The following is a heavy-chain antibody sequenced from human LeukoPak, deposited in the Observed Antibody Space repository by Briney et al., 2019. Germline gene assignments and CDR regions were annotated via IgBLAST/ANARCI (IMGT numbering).Heavy chain of an antibody. CDR1: GFTFSTYV. Sequence: GGSLRLSCSVSGFTFSTYVMHWVRQAPGKGLEYVSAISSNGDNTYYADSVKSRFTISRDNSKNTLFLQMSSLRADDTAVYYCVRGTGYWGQGTLVTVSS. V-gene: IGHV3-64D*06. CDR3: VRGTGY. J-gene: IGHJ4*02. CDR2: ISSNGDNT.